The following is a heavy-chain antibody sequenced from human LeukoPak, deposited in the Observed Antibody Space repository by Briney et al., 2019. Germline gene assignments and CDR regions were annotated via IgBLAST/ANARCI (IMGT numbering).Heavy chain of an antibody. CDR2: IFGSGGSP. D-gene: IGHD2-15*01. J-gene: IGHJ4*02. CDR1: GFTFNSYA. Sequence: GGSLRLSCAASGFTFNSYAMYWVRQAPGKGLEWISGIFGSGGSPHYADSVKGRFTISRDNSQEIVYLQLDSLRVEDTALYYCGKITVRYSSGRYPGWPVDYWGQGALVTVSS. CDR3: GKITVRYSSGRYPGWPVDY. V-gene: IGHV3-23*01.